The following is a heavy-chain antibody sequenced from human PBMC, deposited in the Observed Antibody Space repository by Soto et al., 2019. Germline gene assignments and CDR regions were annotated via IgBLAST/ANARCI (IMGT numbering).Heavy chain of an antibody. J-gene: IGHJ6*03. V-gene: IGHV3-74*01. CDR2: INSDGSST. Sequence: GVSLRLSCAASGFTFSSYWMHWVRQAPGKGLVWVSRINSDGSSTSYADSVKGRFTISRDNAKNTLYLQMNSLRAEDTAVYYCAIVAEVATISAYYYYYYMDVWGKGTTVTVSS. D-gene: IGHD5-12*01. CDR1: GFTFSSYW. CDR3: AIVAEVATISAYYYYYYMDV.